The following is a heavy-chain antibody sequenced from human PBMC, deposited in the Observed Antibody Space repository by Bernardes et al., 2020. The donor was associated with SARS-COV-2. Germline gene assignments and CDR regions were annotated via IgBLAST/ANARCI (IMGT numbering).Heavy chain of an antibody. CDR1: GFRFSTYS. CDR3: RGVYYFYGMEV. Sequence: GGSLRLSCAASGFRFSTYSMNWVRQAPGKGLEWVAYISSSGNTIYYADSVKGRFTISRDNAKDSLSLQMNSLRADDTAVYYCRGVYYFYGMEVWGPGTTVTVS. V-gene: IGHV3-48*01. CDR2: ISSSGNTI. J-gene: IGHJ6*02.